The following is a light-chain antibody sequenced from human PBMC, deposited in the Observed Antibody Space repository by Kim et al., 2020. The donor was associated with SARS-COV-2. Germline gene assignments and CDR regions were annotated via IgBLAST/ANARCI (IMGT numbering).Light chain of an antibody. V-gene: IGLV2-14*04. Sequence: GKSITIYCTGTSSDVGAYNFVSWYQQHPGRAPKLMIYDVTERPSGISNRFSGSKSGNTASLTISGLQAEDEADYHCSSFTTSSTWVFGGGTQLTVL. CDR3: SSFTTSSTWV. J-gene: IGLJ3*02. CDR2: DVT. CDR1: SSDVGAYNF.